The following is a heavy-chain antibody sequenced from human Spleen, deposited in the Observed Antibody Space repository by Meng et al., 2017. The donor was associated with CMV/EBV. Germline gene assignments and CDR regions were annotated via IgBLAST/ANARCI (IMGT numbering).Heavy chain of an antibody. CDR2: INGNGGNT. CDR1: GFTFSGA. V-gene: IGHV3-23*01. D-gene: IGHD5-24*01. Sequence: GESLKISCSASGFTFSGAMSWVRQAPGKGLEWVSGINGNGGNTHYAESVKGRFTISRDNSKKTLYLQMSSLRAEDTAVYYCASPSRGLYRDGYNPLDYWGQGTLVTVSS. CDR3: ASPSRGLYRDGYNPLDY. J-gene: IGHJ4*02.